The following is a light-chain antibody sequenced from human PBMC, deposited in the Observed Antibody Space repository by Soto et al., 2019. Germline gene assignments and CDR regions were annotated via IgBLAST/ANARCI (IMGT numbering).Light chain of an antibody. CDR1: QSASST. CDR3: QQYGSSPIT. V-gene: IGKV3-20*01. J-gene: IGKJ5*01. CDR2: GAS. Sequence: EIVMTQSPSTLSVSPGERATLSCRASQSASSTLAWYQQKPGQAPRLLIYGASSRATGIPDRFSGSGSGTDFTLTISRLEPEDFAVYYCQQYGSSPITFGPGTRLEIK.